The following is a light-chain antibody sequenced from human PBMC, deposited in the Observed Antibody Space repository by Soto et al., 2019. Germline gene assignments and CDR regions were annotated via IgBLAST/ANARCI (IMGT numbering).Light chain of an antibody. J-gene: IGKJ1*01. Sequence: DIQMTQSPPTLSASVGDRVTITCRASENIDRWLAWYQQKLGKAPRLLMYAVSSLESGVPSRFSGSGSGTDFTLTISGLQPEDFATYHCQQYGSYPWTFGQGTKWIS. CDR2: AVS. CDR1: ENIDRW. CDR3: QQYGSYPWT. V-gene: IGKV1-5*01.